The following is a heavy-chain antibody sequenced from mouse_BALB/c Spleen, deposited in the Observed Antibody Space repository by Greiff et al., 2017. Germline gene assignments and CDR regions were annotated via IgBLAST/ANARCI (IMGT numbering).Heavy chain of an antibody. Sequence: QVHVKQSGAELVRPGTSVKVSCKASGYAFTNYLIEWVKQRPGQGLEWIGVINPGSGGTNYNEKFKGKATLTADKSSSTAYMQLSSLTSGDSAVYFCARGGNGAWFAYWGQGTLVTVSA. CDR3: ARGGNGAWFAY. CDR1: GYAFTNYL. V-gene: IGHV1-54*01. CDR2: INPGSGGT. J-gene: IGHJ3*01.